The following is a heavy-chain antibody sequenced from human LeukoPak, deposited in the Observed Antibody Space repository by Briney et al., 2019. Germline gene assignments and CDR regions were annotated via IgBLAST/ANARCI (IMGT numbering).Heavy chain of an antibody. CDR1: GFTFSSYS. CDR3: AKDSDYYDSSGFSGGDY. V-gene: IGHV3-23*01. CDR2: ISGSGGST. Sequence: PGGSLRLSCAASGFTFSSYSMSWVRQAPGKGLEWVSAISGSGGSTYYADSVKGRFTISRDNSKNTLYLQMNSLRAEDTAVYYCAKDSDYYDSSGFSGGDYWGQGTLVTVSS. D-gene: IGHD3-22*01. J-gene: IGHJ4*02.